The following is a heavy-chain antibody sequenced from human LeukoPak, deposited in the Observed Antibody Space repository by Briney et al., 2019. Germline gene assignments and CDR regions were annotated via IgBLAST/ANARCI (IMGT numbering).Heavy chain of an antibody. CDR3: AKANYYGDYGYPDV. CDR2: IGSGHHT. J-gene: IGHJ6*04. V-gene: IGHV3-23*01. CDR1: GFTFTNYA. Sequence: PGGSLRLSCTASGFTFTNYAIMWVRQAPGKGLEWVSGIGSGHHTYYADSVRGRFTISRDNSGSTVYLQMNKLRPEDTGLYFCAKANYYGDYGYPDVWGEGASVTVSS. D-gene: IGHD4-17*01.